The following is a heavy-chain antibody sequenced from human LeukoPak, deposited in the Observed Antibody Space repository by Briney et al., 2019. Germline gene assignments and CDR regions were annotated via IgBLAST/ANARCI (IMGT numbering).Heavy chain of an antibody. D-gene: IGHD4-17*01. Sequence: GGSLRLSCAASGFTVSSNYMSWVRQAPGKGLEWVSVIYSGGSTYYADSVKGRFTISRDNSKNTLYLQMNSLTDEDTAVHYCARVRAVTTFRDAFDIWGQGTMVTVSS. CDR2: IYSGGST. J-gene: IGHJ3*02. V-gene: IGHV3-53*01. CDR3: ARVRAVTTFRDAFDI. CDR1: GFTVSSNY.